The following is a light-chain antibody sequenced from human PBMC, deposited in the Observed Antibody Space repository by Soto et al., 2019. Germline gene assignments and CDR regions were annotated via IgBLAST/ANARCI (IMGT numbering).Light chain of an antibody. CDR3: AAWDDSLRGLV. CDR2: RNN. Sequence: QSVLTQPPSASGTPGQRVTISCSGSSSNIGSNYVYWYHQLPGTAPKLVIYRNNQRPSVVPDRISGSKSGTSASLAISGLRSEDEADYYCAAWDDSLRGLVFGRGTKLTVL. J-gene: IGLJ2*01. V-gene: IGLV1-47*01. CDR1: SSNIGSNY.